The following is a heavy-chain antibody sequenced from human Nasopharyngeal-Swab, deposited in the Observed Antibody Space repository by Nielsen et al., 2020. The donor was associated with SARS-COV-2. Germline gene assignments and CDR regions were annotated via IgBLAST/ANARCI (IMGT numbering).Heavy chain of an antibody. D-gene: IGHD3-10*01. CDR3: ARGVTMVRGVIRKAGDYFDY. CDR2: INHSGST. CDR1: GWSFSGYY. V-gene: IGHV4-34*01. J-gene: IGHJ4*02. Sequence: SETLSLTCAVYGWSFSGYYWSWIRQPPGKGLEWIGEINHSGSTNYNPSLKSRVTISVDTSKNQFSLKLSSVTAADTAVYYCARGVTMVRGVIRKAGDYFDYWGQGTLVTVSS.